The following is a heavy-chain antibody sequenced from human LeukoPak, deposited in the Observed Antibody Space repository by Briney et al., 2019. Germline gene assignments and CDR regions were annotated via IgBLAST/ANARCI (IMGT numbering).Heavy chain of an antibody. CDR1: GYSISSGYY. CDR2: IYYSGST. V-gene: IGHV4-38-2*02. J-gene: IGHJ4*02. CDR3: ARDGSGTYDY. D-gene: IGHD3-10*01. Sequence: NPSETLSLTCTVSGYSISSGYYWGWIRQPPGKGLEWIGSIYYSGSTYYSPSLKSRVTISVDTSKNQFSLKLSSVTAADTAVYYCARDGSGTYDYWGQGTLVTVSS.